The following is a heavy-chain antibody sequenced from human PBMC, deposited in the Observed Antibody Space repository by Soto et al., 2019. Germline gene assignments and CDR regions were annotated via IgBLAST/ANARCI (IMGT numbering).Heavy chain of an antibody. CDR1: GYTFTSYY. CDR2: ISPSGGST. Sequence: ASVKVSCKASGYTFTSYYMHWVRQAPGQGLEWMGIISPSGGSTSYAQKFQGRVTMTGDTSTSTVYMELSSLRSEDTAVYYCARDFGDTAMGGDAFDYWGQGTLVTVSS. J-gene: IGHJ4*02. CDR3: ARDFGDTAMGGDAFDY. D-gene: IGHD5-18*01. V-gene: IGHV1-46*01.